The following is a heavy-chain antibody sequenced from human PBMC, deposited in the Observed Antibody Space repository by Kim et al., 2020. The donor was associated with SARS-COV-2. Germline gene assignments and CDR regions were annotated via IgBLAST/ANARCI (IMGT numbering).Heavy chain of an antibody. D-gene: IGHD1-7*01. CDR3: ATGQLELRKY. V-gene: IGHV1-2*06. Sequence: ASVKVSCKASGYRFTNYYIHWVRQAPGHGLEWMGRINPDNGGTNYAQRFQGRVTMTRDTSINTAYMDLGRLRSDDTAVDYFATGQLELRKYWGQGTLVTV. CDR2: INPDNGGT. CDR1: GYRFTNYY. J-gene: IGHJ4*02.